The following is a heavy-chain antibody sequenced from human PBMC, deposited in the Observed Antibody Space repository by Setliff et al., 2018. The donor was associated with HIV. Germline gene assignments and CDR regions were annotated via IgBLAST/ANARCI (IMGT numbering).Heavy chain of an antibody. D-gene: IGHD1-1*01. CDR1: GYPFISYF. CDR2: IDPSGGST. J-gene: IGHJ1*01. V-gene: IGHV1-46*01. CDR3: ATHPRGTTQIED. Sequence: ASVKVSCKASGYPFISYFMHWVRQAPGQGLEWMGTIDPSGGSTNYAQKFQGRVTMTRDASTSTVYMDLSSLRSEDTAVYYCATHPRGTTQIEDWGQGSLVTVSS.